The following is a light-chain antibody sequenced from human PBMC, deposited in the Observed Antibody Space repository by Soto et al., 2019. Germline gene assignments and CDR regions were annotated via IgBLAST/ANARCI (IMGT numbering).Light chain of an antibody. CDR3: QQYNSYPYT. CDR1: RSISDW. J-gene: IGKJ2*01. Sequence: DIQMTQSPSSLSPSVGDRVTITCRASRSISDWLAWYQQKPGKAPKLLIYKASSLESGAPSRFSGSGSGTEFTLTISSLQPDDFATYYCQQYNSYPYTFGQGTKVDIK. CDR2: KAS. V-gene: IGKV1-5*03.